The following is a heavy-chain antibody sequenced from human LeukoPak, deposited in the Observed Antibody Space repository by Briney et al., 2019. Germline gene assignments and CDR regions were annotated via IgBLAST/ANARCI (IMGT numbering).Heavy chain of an antibody. Sequence: GGSLRLSCAASGFTFSDYHMSWIRQAPGKGLECVSFISSSGNTIYADSVKGRFTISRDNAKNSLYLQMNSLRAEDTAVYYCARDFFGITNSWYYFDYWGQGTLVTVSS. CDR3: ARDFFGITNSWYYFDY. D-gene: IGHD6-13*01. J-gene: IGHJ4*02. V-gene: IGHV3-11*01. CDR1: GFTFSDYH. CDR2: ISSSGNTI.